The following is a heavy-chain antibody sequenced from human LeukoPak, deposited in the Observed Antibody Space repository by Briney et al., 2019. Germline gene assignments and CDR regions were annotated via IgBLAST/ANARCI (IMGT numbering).Heavy chain of an antibody. V-gene: IGHV1-8*01. CDR1: GYTFTSYD. D-gene: IGHD3-10*01. J-gene: IGHJ5*02. Sequence: ASVKVSCKASGYTFTSYDINWVRQATGQGLEWMGWMNPNSGNTGYVQKFQGRVTMTRNTSISTAYMELSSLRSEDTAVYYCARGRLSRTYYYGSGGPDWFDPWGQGTLVTVSS. CDR2: MNPNSGNT. CDR3: ARGRLSRTYYYGSGGPDWFDP.